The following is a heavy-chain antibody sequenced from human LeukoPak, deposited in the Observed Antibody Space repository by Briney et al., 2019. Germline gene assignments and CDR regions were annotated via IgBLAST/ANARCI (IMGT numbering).Heavy chain of an antibody. CDR1: GFTFSSYS. D-gene: IGHD3-3*01. Sequence: GGSLRLSCAASGFTFSSYSMNWVRQAPGKGLEWVSSISSSSSYIYYADSVKGRFTISRDNAKNSLYLQMNSLRAKDTAVYYCARGDYDFWSGYRNLDYWGQGTLVTVSS. CDR2: ISSSSSYI. V-gene: IGHV3-21*01. CDR3: ARGDYDFWSGYRNLDY. J-gene: IGHJ4*02.